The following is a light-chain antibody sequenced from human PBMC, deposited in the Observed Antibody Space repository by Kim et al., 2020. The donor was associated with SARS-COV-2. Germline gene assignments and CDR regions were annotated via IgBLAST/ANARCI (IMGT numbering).Light chain of an antibody. J-gene: IGKJ5*01. CDR1: QSVGNY. Sequence: EIVWTQSPATLSLSPGDRATLSCRASQSVGNYLAWYQQKPGQAPRLLIYDTFNRATGIPARFSGSGSGTDFTLTINSLEPEDFAVYYCQQRSTWPPITFGQGTRLEIK. CDR2: DTF. V-gene: IGKV3-11*01. CDR3: QQRSTWPPIT.